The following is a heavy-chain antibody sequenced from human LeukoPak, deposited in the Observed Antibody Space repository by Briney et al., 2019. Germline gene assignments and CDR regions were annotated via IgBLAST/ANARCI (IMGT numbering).Heavy chain of an antibody. V-gene: IGHV4-38-2*02. D-gene: IGHD3-3*01. CDR1: DYSISSGYY. Sequence: SETLSLTCSVSDYSISSGYYWGWIRQPPGKGLEWIGTIYHSGSIYYSPSLKSRVTISVDTSKNQFSLKLSSVTAADTAVYYCARDRPLLGAWSWFDPWGQGTLVTVSS. CDR2: IYHSGSI. CDR3: ARDRPLLGAWSWFDP. J-gene: IGHJ5*02.